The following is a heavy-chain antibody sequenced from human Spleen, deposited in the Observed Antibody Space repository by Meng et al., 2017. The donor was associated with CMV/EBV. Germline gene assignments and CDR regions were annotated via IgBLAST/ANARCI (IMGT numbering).Heavy chain of an antibody. CDR1: GFSFDDYA. CDR2: ISWNSAGI. Sequence: SLKISCAASGFSFDDYAMHWVRQAPGKGLEWVSSISWNSAGIGYADSVKGRFTISRDNAKNSLFLQMNSLKPEDTAFYYCAKDIEFSSGWYGVFDIWGQGTMVTVS. V-gene: IGHV3-9*01. D-gene: IGHD6-19*01. CDR3: AKDIEFSSGWYGVFDI. J-gene: IGHJ3*02.